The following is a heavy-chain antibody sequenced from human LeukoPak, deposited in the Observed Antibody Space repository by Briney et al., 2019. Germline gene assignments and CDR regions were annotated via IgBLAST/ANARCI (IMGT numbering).Heavy chain of an antibody. V-gene: IGHV4-39*01. CDR3: ARTIVGATRAFDI. Sequence: SGPGLVKPSETLSLTCTVSGGSISNNNYYWGWIRQPPGKGLEWIGSIYYGGSTYYNPSLKSRVTISVDTSKNQFSLELSSVTAADAAVYYCARTIVGATRAFDIWGQGTMVSVSS. CDR2: IYYGGST. CDR1: GGSISNNNYY. J-gene: IGHJ3*02. D-gene: IGHD1-26*01.